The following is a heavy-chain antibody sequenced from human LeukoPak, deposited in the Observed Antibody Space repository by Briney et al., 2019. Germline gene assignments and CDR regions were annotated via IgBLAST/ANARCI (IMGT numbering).Heavy chain of an antibody. J-gene: IGHJ4*02. CDR1: GGSISNNTYY. V-gene: IGHV4-39*02. CDR2: IYNNWHT. Sequence: PSETLSLTCNVSGGSISNNTYYWGWIRQPPGKGLEWIGTIYNNWHTSYKPSLKSRIAISEDTSRKQISLQLSSVTAADTALYYCARGPFAITLMELFDQWGQGALVIVSS. CDR3: ARGPFAITLMELFDQ. D-gene: IGHD1-7*01.